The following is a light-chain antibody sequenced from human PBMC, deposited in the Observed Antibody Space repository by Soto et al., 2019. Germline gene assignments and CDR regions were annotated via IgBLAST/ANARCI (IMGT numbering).Light chain of an antibody. J-gene: IGKJ4*01. Sequence: EIVMTQSPATLSVSPGERATLSCRASQSVTSNLAWYQQKPGQAPRLVIYGASTRATGTPARFSGSGSGTEFPLPTRSLRPEDFALYSCQQYIGWPLIFAGGPRWRS. CDR3: QQYIGWPLI. CDR2: GAS. CDR1: QSVTSN. V-gene: IGKV3-15*01.